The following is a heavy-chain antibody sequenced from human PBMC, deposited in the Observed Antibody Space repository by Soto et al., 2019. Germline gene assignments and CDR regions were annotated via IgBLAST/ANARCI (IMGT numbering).Heavy chain of an antibody. Sequence: EVQLVESGGGLVQPGGSLRLSCAASGFTFSSYSMNWVRQAPGKGLEWVSYISSSSSTIYYADSVKGRFTISRDNAKNSLYLQMNSLRDEDTAVYYCARDTAAGSFFDWCDPWGQGTLVTVSS. D-gene: IGHD6-13*01. J-gene: IGHJ5*02. CDR1: GFTFSSYS. CDR3: ARDTAAGSFFDWCDP. V-gene: IGHV3-48*02. CDR2: ISSSSSTI.